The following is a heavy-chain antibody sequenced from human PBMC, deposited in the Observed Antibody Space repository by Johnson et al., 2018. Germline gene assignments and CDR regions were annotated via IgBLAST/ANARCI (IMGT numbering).Heavy chain of an antibody. Sequence: VQLVQSGGTLVQPGRSLRLSCAASGFIFHHYAMHWVRQVPGKGREWVSGISWNGTVIGYADAVKGRFTISRDNARNSLYLQMNSLRVEDTALYYCAKDGKTWRYYYQYVDVWGKGTMVTVSS. CDR1: GFIFHHYA. J-gene: IGHJ6*03. V-gene: IGHV3-9*01. CDR3: AKDGKTWRYYYQYVDV. CDR2: ISWNGTVI.